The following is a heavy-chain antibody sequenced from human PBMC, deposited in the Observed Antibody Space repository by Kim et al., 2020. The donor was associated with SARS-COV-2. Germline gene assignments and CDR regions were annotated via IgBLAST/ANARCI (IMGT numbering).Heavy chain of an antibody. Sequence: NGRVTKSVDTSKNQFSLKLSSVTAADTAVYYCARANYGWHAMYYYYGMDVWGQGTTVTVSS. CDR3: ARANYGWHAMYYYYGMDV. V-gene: IGHV4-31*02. J-gene: IGHJ6*02. D-gene: IGHD3-16*01.